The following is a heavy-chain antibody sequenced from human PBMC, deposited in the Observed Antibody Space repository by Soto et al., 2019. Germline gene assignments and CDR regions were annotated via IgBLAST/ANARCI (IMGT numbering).Heavy chain of an antibody. CDR3: ESQYDSSGYLKDKDDY. CDR1: GFTFSSYE. V-gene: IGHV3-48*03. J-gene: IGHJ4*02. CDR2: ISSSGSTI. D-gene: IGHD3-22*01. Sequence: GGSLRLSCAASGFTFSSYEMNWVRQAPGKGLEWVSYISSSGSTIYYADSVKGRFTISRDNAKDSLYLQMNSLRAEDTAVYYCESQYDSSGYLKDKDDYWGQGTLVTVSS.